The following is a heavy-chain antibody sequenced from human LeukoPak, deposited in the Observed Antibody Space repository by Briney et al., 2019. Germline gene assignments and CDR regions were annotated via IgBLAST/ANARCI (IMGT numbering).Heavy chain of an antibody. Sequence: ASVKVSCKASGYTFTSYGISWVRQAPGQGLEWMGWISAYNGNTNYAQKLRGRVTMTTDTSTSTAYMELRSLRSDDTAVYYCARDPSFDYYGSGSYDYWGQGTLVTVSS. CDR3: ARDPSFDYYGSGSYDY. D-gene: IGHD3-10*01. CDR2: ISAYNGNT. CDR1: GYTFTSYG. J-gene: IGHJ4*02. V-gene: IGHV1-18*01.